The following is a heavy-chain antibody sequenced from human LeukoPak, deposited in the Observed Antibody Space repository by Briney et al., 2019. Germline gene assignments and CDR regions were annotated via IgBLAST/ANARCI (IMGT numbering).Heavy chain of an antibody. CDR2: INHSGST. CDR1: GGSFSGYY. CDR3: AREGGWAPAIAARTHYYYYYMDV. V-gene: IGHV4-34*01. J-gene: IGHJ6*03. D-gene: IGHD6-6*01. Sequence: SETLSLTCAVYGGSFSGYYWSWIRQPPGKGLEWIGEINHSGSTNYNPSLKSRVTISVDTSKNQFSLKLSSVTAADTAVYYCAREGGWAPAIAARTHYYYYYMDVWGKGTTVTVSS.